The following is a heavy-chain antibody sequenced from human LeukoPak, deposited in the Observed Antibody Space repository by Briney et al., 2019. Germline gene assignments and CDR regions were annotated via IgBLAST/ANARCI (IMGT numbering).Heavy chain of an antibody. J-gene: IGHJ3*02. CDR3: ARGSADILTGNAFDI. V-gene: IGHV1-3*01. CDR2: INAGNGNT. CDR1: GYTFTSYA. D-gene: IGHD3-9*01. Sequence: GASVKVSCKASGYTFTSYAMHWVRQAPGQRLEWMGWINAGNGNTKYSQKFQGRVTITRDTSASTAYMELSSLRSEDTAAYYCARGSADILTGNAFDIWGQGTMVTVSS.